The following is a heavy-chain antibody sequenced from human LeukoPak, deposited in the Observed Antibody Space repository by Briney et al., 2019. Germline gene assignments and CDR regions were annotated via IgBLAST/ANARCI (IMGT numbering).Heavy chain of an antibody. D-gene: IGHD6-19*01. CDR1: GGSFSGYY. Sequence: SETLSLTCAVYGGSFSGYYWSWIRHPPGKGLEWIGEINHTGSTNYNPSLKSRVTISVDTSKNQFSLKLTSVTAADMALYYCARAYHSSGGLGWFDPWGQGTLVTVSS. J-gene: IGHJ5*02. CDR2: INHTGST. CDR3: ARAYHSSGGLGWFDP. V-gene: IGHV4-34*01.